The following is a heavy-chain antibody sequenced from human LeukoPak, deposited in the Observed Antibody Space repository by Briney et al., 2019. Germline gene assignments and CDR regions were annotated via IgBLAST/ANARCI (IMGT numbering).Heavy chain of an antibody. CDR1: GYIFIRYD. CDR2: MNPNSGNT. V-gene: IGHV1-8*01. D-gene: IGHD6-13*01. CDR3: TRGTPPEYSSSWAYGFDP. Sequence: ASVKVSCKAFGYIFIRYDINWVRQATGQGLERMGWMNPNSGNTGYAQKFQGRVTMTRNTSISYMELSSLESEDTAVYYCTRGTPPEYSSSWAYGFDPWGQGTLVTVSS. J-gene: IGHJ5*02.